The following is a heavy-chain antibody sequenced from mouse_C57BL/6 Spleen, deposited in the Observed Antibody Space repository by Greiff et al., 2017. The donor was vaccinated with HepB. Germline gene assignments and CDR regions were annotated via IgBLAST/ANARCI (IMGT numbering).Heavy chain of an antibody. CDR2: IDPENGDT. Sequence: EVQRVESGAELVRPGASVKLSCTASGFNIKDDYMHWVKQRPEQGLEWIGWIDPENGDTEYASKFQGKATITADTSSNTAYLQLSSLTSEDTAVYYCTTSYGHEGFAYWGQGTLVTVSA. D-gene: IGHD1-1*02. V-gene: IGHV14-4*01. J-gene: IGHJ3*01. CDR1: GFNIKDDY. CDR3: TTSYGHEGFAY.